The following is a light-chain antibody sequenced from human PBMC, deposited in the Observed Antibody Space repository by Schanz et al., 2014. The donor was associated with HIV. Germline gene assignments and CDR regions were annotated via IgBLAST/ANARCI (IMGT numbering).Light chain of an antibody. V-gene: IGLV1-40*01. CDR1: SSNIGAGYD. CDR3: QSYDSSLSAYVL. J-gene: IGLJ2*01. Sequence: QSVLTQPPSVSGAPGQRVTISCAGSSSNIGAGYDVHWYQQLPGTAPKLVIYGNKNRPSGVPDRFSGSRSDTSASLTITGLQAEDEADYYCQSYDSSLSAYVLFGGGTKLTVL. CDR2: GNK.